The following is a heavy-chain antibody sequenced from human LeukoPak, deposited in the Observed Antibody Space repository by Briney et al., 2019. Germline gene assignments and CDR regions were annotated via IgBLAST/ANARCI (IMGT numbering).Heavy chain of an antibody. V-gene: IGHV4-4*02. Sequence: SGTLSLTCAVSGGSSSSSNWWSWVRQPPGKGLEWIGEIYHSGTTNYNPSLKSRVTISVDKSKNQVSLKLSSVTAAGTAIYYCARTPDYYYGMDVWGQGTTVTVSS. CDR2: IYHSGTT. J-gene: IGHJ6*02. D-gene: IGHD2-15*01. CDR1: GGSSSSSNW. CDR3: ARTPDYYYGMDV.